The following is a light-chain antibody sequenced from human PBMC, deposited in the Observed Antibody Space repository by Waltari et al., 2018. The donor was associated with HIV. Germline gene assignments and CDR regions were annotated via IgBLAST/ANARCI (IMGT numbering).Light chain of an antibody. CDR1: RSLFHPPNNKNY. V-gene: IGKV4-1*01. Sequence: DIVMTQSPDSLTLSLGETATINCKSNRSLFHPPNNKNYLAWYQQKPGQGSDLAFYRGFLPGKGVPGAINCRGFRGDLKLTINHVEADDGGIFLCQQLFSVFPVTFGGGTKVEI. CDR2: RGF. CDR3: QQLFSVFPVT. J-gene: IGKJ4*01.